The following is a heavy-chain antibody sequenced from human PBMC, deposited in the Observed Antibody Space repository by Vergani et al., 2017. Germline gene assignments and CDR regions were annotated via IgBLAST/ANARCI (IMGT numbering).Heavy chain of an antibody. CDR2: ISGSGVST. J-gene: IGHJ4*02. V-gene: IGHV3-23*01. CDR1: GFTFISYA. D-gene: IGHD2-2*01. Sequence: EVQLLESGGGLVQPGGSLRLSCAASGFTFISYAMSWVRQAPGKGLEWVSAISGSGVSTYYADSVKGRFTISRDNSKNTLYQQMNSLRAEDTAVYYCAKDFIRIREPYCSSTSCFAYYFDYWGQGTVVAVSS. CDR3: AKDFIRIREPYCSSTSCFAYYFDY.